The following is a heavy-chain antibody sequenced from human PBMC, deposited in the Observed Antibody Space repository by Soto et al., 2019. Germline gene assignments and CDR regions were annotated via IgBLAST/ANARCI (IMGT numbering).Heavy chain of an antibody. V-gene: IGHV1-18*01. D-gene: IGHD3-22*01. J-gene: IGHJ4*02. CDR3: ATLTYYYDSSGYYYLLRD. CDR1: GYTFTSYG. CDR2: ISAYNGNT. Sequence: QVQLVQSGAEVKKPGASVKVFCKASGYTFTSYGISWVRQAPGQGLEWMGWISAYNGNTNYAQKLQGRVTMTTDTSTSTAYMELRSLRSDDTAVYYCATLTYYYDSSGYYYLLRDWGQGTLVTVSS.